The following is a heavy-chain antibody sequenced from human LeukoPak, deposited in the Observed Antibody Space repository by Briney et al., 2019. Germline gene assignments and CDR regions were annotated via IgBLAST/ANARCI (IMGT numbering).Heavy chain of an antibody. V-gene: IGHV3-23*01. CDR1: GFTFSSYA. D-gene: IGHD2-15*01. Sequence: PGGSLRLSCAASGFTFSSYAMSWVRHAPGKGLEWVSAISGGGGSTYYADSVKGRFTISRDNSKNTLYLQTNSMRAEDTAVYYCAKVGCSGGSCYYYYGMDVWGKGTTVTVSS. CDR2: ISGGGGST. CDR3: AKVGCSGGSCYYYYGMDV. J-gene: IGHJ6*04.